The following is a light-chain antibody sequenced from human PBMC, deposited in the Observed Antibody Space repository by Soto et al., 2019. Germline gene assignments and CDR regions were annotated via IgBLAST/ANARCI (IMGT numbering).Light chain of an antibody. V-gene: IGLV2-14*01. CDR2: EVS. Sequence: QSVLAQPASVSGSPGQSTTISCTGTSSDVGGYNYVSWYQQHPGKAPKLMIYEVSNRPSGVSNRFSGSKSGNTASLTISGLQAEDEADYYCSSCTSSSTYVFGTGTKVT. J-gene: IGLJ1*01. CDR3: SSCTSSSTYV. CDR1: SSDVGGYNY.